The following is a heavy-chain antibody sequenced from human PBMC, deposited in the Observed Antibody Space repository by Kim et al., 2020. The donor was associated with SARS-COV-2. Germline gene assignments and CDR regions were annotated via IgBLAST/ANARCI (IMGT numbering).Heavy chain of an antibody. D-gene: IGHD1-26*01. J-gene: IGHJ6*02. CDR3: AREWELLLDYYYYGMDV. Sequence: GGSLRLSCTASGFTFGDYAMSWFRQAPGKGLEWVGFIRSKAYGGTTEYAASVKGRFTISRDDSKSIAYLQMNSLKTEDTAVYYCAREWELLLDYYYYGMDVWGQGTTVTVSS. V-gene: IGHV3-49*03. CDR2: IRSKAYGGTT. CDR1: GFTFGDYA.